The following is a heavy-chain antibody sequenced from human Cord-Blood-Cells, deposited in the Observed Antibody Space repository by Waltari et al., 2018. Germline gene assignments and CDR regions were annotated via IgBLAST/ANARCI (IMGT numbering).Heavy chain of an antibody. V-gene: IGHV1-69*09. Sequence: QVQLVQSGAEVKKPGSSVKVSCKASGGTFSSYAISWARQAPGQGPGWMGRVIPCLGIANDEQKFQGRVTITAYKATSTAYMELSSLRSEDTAVYYCARGHQGGTTAWYFDLWGRGTLVTVSS. J-gene: IGHJ2*01. CDR3: ARGHQGGTTAWYFDL. D-gene: IGHD1-7*01. CDR1: GGTFSSYA. CDR2: VIPCLGIA.